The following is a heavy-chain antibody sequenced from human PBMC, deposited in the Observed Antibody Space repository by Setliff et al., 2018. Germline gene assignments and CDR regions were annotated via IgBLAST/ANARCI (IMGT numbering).Heavy chain of an antibody. CDR1: GGSISSGSYY. CDR3: ARALGYCSRTSCYADAFDI. J-gene: IGHJ3*02. V-gene: IGHV4-61*02. D-gene: IGHD2-2*01. CDR2: IYTSGST. Sequence: PSETLSLTCIVSGGSISSGSYYWSWIRQPAGKGLEWIGRIYTSGSTNYNPSLKSRVTISVDTSKNQFSLKFNYVTAADTAVYYCARALGYCSRTSCYADAFDIWGQGTMVTVSS.